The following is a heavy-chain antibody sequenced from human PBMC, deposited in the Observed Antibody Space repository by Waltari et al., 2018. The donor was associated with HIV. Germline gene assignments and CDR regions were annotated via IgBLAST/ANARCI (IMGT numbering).Heavy chain of an antibody. D-gene: IGHD3-9*01. CDR1: GYTFTSYY. Sequence: QVQLVQSGAEVKKPGASVKVSCKASGYTFTSYYMYWVRQAPGQGLEWMGIINPSGGSTSYAQKFQGRVTMTRDTSTSTVYMELSSLRSEDTAVYYCASQGLVRAFDIWGQGTMVTVSS. V-gene: IGHV1-46*01. CDR2: INPSGGST. CDR3: ASQGLVRAFDI. J-gene: IGHJ3*02.